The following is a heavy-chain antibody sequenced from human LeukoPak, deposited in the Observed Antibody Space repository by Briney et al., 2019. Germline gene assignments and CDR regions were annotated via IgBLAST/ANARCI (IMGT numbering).Heavy chain of an antibody. CDR2: ITISGGST. Sequence: GGSLRLSCAASGFIFSGYAMHWVREAPGKGLEYVSAITISGGSTHYADSVKGRLTISRDNSKNTLYLQMGSLRAEDMAVYHCARAITYYSDSNAYYYLDYWGQGTLVTVSS. CDR3: ARAITYYSDSNAYYYLDY. D-gene: IGHD3-22*01. J-gene: IGHJ4*02. CDR1: GFIFSGYA. V-gene: IGHV3-64*02.